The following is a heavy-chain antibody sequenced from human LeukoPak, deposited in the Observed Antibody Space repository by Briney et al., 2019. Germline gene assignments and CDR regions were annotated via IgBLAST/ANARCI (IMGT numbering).Heavy chain of an antibody. J-gene: IGHJ4*02. V-gene: IGHV3-30*18. CDR1: GFTFSSYG. Sequence: PGGSLRLSCAASGFTFSSYGMHWVRQAPGRGLEWAAVISYDGSNKYYADSVKGRFTISRDNSKNTLYVQMNSLRLEDTAVYYCAKDVPAAYFDYWGQGTLVTVSS. D-gene: IGHD2-2*01. CDR3: AKDVPAAYFDY. CDR2: ISYDGSNK.